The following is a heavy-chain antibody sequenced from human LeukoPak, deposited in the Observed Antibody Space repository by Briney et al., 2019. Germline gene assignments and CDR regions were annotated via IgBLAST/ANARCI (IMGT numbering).Heavy chain of an antibody. CDR1: GGSISSTSYF. V-gene: IGHV4-61*02. J-gene: IGHJ3*02. CDR3: ARVYSSSSGREALDI. CDR2: IYTSGST. D-gene: IGHD6-6*01. Sequence: PSETLSLTCTVSGGSISSTSYFWSWIRQPAGKGLEWIGRIYTSGSTNYNPSLKSRVTMSIDTSKNQFSLKLTSVTAADTAVYFCARVYSSSSGREALDIWGQGTMVTVSS.